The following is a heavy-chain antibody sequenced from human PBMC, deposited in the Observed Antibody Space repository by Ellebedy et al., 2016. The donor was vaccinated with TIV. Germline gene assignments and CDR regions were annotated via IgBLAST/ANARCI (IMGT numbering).Heavy chain of an antibody. CDR2: IIPIFGTA. Sequence: SVKVSXXASGYTFTSYGISWVRQAPGQGLEWMGGIIPIFGTANYAQKFQGRVTITADESTSTAYMELSSLRSEDTAVYYCASGEGYGSGSYRYYYYGMDVWGQGTTVTVSS. J-gene: IGHJ6*02. CDR3: ASGEGYGSGSYRYYYYGMDV. CDR1: GYTFTSYG. V-gene: IGHV1-69*13. D-gene: IGHD3-10*01.